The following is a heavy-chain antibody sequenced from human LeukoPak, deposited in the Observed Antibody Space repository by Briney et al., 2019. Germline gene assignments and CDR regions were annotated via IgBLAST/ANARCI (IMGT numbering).Heavy chain of an antibody. J-gene: IGHJ4*02. CDR2: FSGSGGST. V-gene: IGHV3-48*03. Sequence: PGGSLRLSCAASGFTFSSYEMNWVRQAPGKGLECISGFSGSGGSTYYADSVKGRFTISRDNAKNSLYLQMNSLRAEDTAVYYCARDGGIPGWFGEYFDYWGQGTLVTVSS. CDR1: GFTFSSYE. CDR3: ARDGGIPGWFGEYFDY. D-gene: IGHD3-10*01.